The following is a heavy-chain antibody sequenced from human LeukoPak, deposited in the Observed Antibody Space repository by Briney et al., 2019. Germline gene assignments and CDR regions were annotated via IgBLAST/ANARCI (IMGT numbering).Heavy chain of an antibody. Sequence: SETLSLTCTVSGGSISGSSYYWGWIRQPPGKGLEWIGSIYYSGSTYYNPSLKSRVTISVDTSKNQFSLKLSSVTAADTAVYYCARLNVDTAMVTSSGLYYYYGMDVWGQGTTVTVSS. CDR3: ARLNVDTAMVTSSGLYYYYGMDV. V-gene: IGHV4-39*01. CDR2: IYYSGST. D-gene: IGHD5-18*01. CDR1: GGSISGSSYY. J-gene: IGHJ6*02.